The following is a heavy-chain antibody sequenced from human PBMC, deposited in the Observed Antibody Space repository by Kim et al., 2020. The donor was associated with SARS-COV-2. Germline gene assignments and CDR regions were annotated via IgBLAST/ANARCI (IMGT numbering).Heavy chain of an antibody. CDR3: ARYARVYGDYYFDY. D-gene: IGHD4-17*01. Sequence: NPPLKRRVTISVDTSKNQFSLKLSSVTAADTAVYYCARYARVYGDYYFDYWGQGTLVTDSS. V-gene: IGHV4-34*01. J-gene: IGHJ4*02.